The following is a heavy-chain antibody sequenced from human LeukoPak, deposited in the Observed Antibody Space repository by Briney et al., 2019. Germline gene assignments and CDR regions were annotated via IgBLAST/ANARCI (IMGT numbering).Heavy chain of an antibody. CDR1: GFTFGSYW. Sequence: GGSLRLSCAASGFTFGSYWMSWVRQAPGKGREWVANIKQDGSEEYYVDSVKGRFTISRDNAKNSLYLQMNSLRAEDTAVYYCARTSTRDGYRYFDYWGQGTLVTVSS. D-gene: IGHD5-24*01. J-gene: IGHJ4*02. CDR3: ARTSTRDGYRYFDY. CDR2: IKQDGSEE. V-gene: IGHV3-7*04.